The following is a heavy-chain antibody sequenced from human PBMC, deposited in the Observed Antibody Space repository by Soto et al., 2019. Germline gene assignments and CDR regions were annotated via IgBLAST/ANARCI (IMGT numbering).Heavy chain of an antibody. CDR3: ARDLYCSGGSCYSSYYYYMDV. J-gene: IGHJ6*03. Sequence: GASVKLSCEACGYSFTSHGISWVRQAPGQRLEWMGWISAYNNKTDYAQNLQGRVIMTTDTSTSTAYMELRSLRSDDTAVYYCARDLYCSGGSCYSSYYYYMDVWGKGTTVTVSS. CDR2: ISAYNNKT. V-gene: IGHV1-18*01. D-gene: IGHD2-15*01. CDR1: GYSFTSHG.